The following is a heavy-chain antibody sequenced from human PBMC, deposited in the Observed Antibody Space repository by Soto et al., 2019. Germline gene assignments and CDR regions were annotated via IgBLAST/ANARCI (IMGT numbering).Heavy chain of an antibody. J-gene: IGHJ4*02. Sequence: RSETLYRTCAVSGYSISRGYSWAWMRQPPGKWLYWIGSIYHSGRTYYSPSLKSRVTISVDPSKNQFSLQLSSVTAADTAVYYCARDSYTAMVMGPIDHWGQGTMVTAS. CDR3: ARDSYTAMVMGPIDH. CDR2: IYHSGRT. CDR1: GYSISRGYS. V-gene: IGHV4-38-2*02. D-gene: IGHD5-18*01.